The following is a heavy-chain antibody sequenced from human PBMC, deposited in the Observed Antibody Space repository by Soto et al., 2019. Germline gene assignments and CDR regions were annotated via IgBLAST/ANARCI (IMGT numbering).Heavy chain of an antibody. CDR3: ARDPDPIEGVAFDI. CDR2: IKQDGSVK. Sequence: GGSLRLSCAVSGFTFSAHWMNWVRQAPGKGLEWVANIKQDGSVKYYMDSVEGRFTISRDNAKKSLYLQMNSLRAEDTAVYYCARDPDPIEGVAFDIWGQGTMVTVSS. CDR1: GFTFSAHW. D-gene: IGHD2-21*01. V-gene: IGHV3-7*01. J-gene: IGHJ3*02.